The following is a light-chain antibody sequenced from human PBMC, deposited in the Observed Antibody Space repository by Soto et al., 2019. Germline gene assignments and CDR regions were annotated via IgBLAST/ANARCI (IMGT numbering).Light chain of an antibody. Sequence: QTVVTQEPSLTVSPGGTVTLTCASNTGAVTSGYFPNWFQQKPGQPPRSLIYSTNNNHSWTPARFSGSLLGGRAALTLSSVQPDDEADYYCLLYQGGVLVFGGGTKVTVL. CDR1: TGAVTSGYF. J-gene: IGLJ2*01. V-gene: IGLV7-43*01. CDR2: STN. CDR3: LLYQGGVLV.